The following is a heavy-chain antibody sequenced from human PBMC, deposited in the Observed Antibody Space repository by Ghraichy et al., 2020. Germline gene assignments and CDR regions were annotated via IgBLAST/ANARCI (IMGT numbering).Heavy chain of an antibody. D-gene: IGHD6-13*01. V-gene: IGHV3-30-3*01. J-gene: IGHJ4*02. Sequence: GESLNISCAASGFTFSSYAMHWVRQAPGKGLEWVAVISYDGSNKYYADSVKGRFTISRDNSKTTLYLQMNSLRAEDTAVYYCARDRDRSIAAALDYWGQGTLVTVSS. CDR1: GFTFSSYA. CDR3: ARDRDRSIAAALDY. CDR2: ISYDGSNK.